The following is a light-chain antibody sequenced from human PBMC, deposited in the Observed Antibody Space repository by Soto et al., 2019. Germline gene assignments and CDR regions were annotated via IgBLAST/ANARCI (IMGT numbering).Light chain of an antibody. V-gene: IGLV2-14*03. Sequence: QSVLTQPGSVYETHGLPLTITCTPHGIYIGHYDYVSWCQQHPGKAPKLMIYHVTYRPSGVSNRYSGSKSGNSASLTISGLQADDEADYYFCSLTASHTYVFGSGTKVTVL. CDR3: CSLTASHTYV. CDR2: HVT. J-gene: IGLJ1*01. CDR1: GIYIGHYDY.